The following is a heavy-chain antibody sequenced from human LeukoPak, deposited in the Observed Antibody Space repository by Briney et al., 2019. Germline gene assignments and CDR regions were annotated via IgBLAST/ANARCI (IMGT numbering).Heavy chain of an antibody. Sequence: SVKVSCKASGGTFSSYAISWVRQAPGQGLEWMGRIIPILGIANYAQKFQGRVTITADKSTSTAYMERSSLRSEDTAVYYCARGTAYCGGDCYDYYGMDVWGQGTTVTVSS. J-gene: IGHJ6*02. CDR2: IIPILGIA. CDR1: GGTFSSYA. CDR3: ARGTAYCGGDCYDYYGMDV. V-gene: IGHV1-69*04. D-gene: IGHD2-21*02.